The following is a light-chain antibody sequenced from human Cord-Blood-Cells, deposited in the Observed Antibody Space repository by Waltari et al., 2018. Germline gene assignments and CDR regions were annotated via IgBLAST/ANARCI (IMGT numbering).Light chain of an antibody. CDR2: DVS. J-gene: IGLJ1*01. CDR1: GSYVGGYNY. Sequence: QSALTQPASVSGSPGQAITISCTGTGSYVGGYNYVSWYQQHPGKSPKLMIYDVSNRPSGISNRCSGSKSGNTASLTISGLQAEDEADYYCSSYTSSSTYVFGTGTKVTVL. V-gene: IGLV2-14*01. CDR3: SSYTSSSTYV.